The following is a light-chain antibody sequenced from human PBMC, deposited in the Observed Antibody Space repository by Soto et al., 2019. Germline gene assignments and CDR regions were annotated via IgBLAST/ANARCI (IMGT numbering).Light chain of an antibody. CDR1: SSDVGGYNY. J-gene: IGLJ1*01. CDR3: RSYTISSTHYV. CDR2: EVS. Sequence: QSALTQPASVSGSPGQSITISCTGTSSDVGGYNYVSWYQQHPGKAPKLMIYEVSNRPSGDSDRFSGSKSGNTASLTISGLQAEDEADYYCRSYTISSTHYVFGSGTKVTVL. V-gene: IGLV2-14*03.